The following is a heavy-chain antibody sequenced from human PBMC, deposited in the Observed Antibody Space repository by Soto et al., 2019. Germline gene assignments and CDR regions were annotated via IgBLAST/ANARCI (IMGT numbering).Heavy chain of an antibody. CDR1: GFTFSSYA. CDR3: AKALTVVRGLIYYGMDV. J-gene: IGHJ6*02. Sequence: SLRLSCAASGFTFSSYAMSWVRQSPGKGLTWVSVITGSGGSTYYADSVKGRFTISRDNSKNTLYLQMNSLRDEDTAVYYCAKALTVVRGLIYYGMDVWGQGTTVTVSS. D-gene: IGHD3-10*01. V-gene: IGHV3-23*01. CDR2: ITGSGGST.